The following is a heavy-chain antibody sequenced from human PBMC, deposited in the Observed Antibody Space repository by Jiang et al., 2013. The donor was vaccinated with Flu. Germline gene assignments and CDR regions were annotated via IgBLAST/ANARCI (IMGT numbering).Heavy chain of an antibody. J-gene: IGHJ6*02. CDR2: IIPIFGTA. CDR3: ARDLYYDRGDYYYYYGMDV. D-gene: IGHD3-9*01. V-gene: IGHV1-69*01. CDR1: GGTFSSYA. Sequence: QLVESGAEVKKPGSSVKVSCKASGGTFSSYAISWVRQAPGQGLEWMGGIIPIFGTANYAQKFQGRVTITADESTSTAYMELSSLRSEDTAVYYCARDLYYDRGDYYYYYGMDVWGQGTTVTVSS.